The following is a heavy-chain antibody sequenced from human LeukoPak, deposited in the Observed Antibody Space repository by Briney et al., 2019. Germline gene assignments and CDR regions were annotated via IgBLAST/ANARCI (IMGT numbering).Heavy chain of an antibody. CDR3: ARERYFDWLNFDY. Sequence: GGSPRLSCAASGFSFSTYCMSWVRQAPGKGLEWVANIKQDGSEKYYVDSVKGRFTISRDNAKNSLYLQMNSLRAEDTAAYYCARERYFDWLNFDYWGQGSLVTVSS. CDR2: IKQDGSEK. V-gene: IGHV3-7*01. D-gene: IGHD3-9*01. J-gene: IGHJ4*02. CDR1: GFSFSTYC.